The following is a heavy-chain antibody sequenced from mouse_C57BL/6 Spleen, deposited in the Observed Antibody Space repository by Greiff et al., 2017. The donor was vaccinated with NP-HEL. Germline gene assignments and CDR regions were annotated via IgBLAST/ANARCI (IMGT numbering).Heavy chain of an antibody. D-gene: IGHD2-1*01. Sequence: VQLQQSGAELARPGASVKMSCKASGYTFTSYTMHWVKQRPGQGLEWIGYINPSSGYTKYNQKFKDKATLTADKSSSTAYMQLSSLTSEDSAVYYCARSIYYGNCGSWVAYWGQGTLVTVSA. V-gene: IGHV1-4*01. CDR3: ARSIYYGNCGSWVAY. CDR1: GYTFTSYT. CDR2: INPSSGYT. J-gene: IGHJ3*01.